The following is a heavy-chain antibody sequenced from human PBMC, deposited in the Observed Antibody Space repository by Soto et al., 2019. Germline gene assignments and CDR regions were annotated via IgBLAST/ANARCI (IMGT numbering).Heavy chain of an antibody. CDR2: IYYCGST. D-gene: IGHD3-9*01. CDR3: ARGLTDILTGYYPTFDY. J-gene: IGHJ4*02. V-gene: IGHV4-31*03. Sequence: SETLSLTCTVSGGSISSGGYYWSWIRQHPGKGLEWIGYIYYCGSTYYNPSLKSRVTISVDTSKNQFSLKLSSVTAADTAVYYCARGLTDILTGYYPTFDYWGQGTLVTVSS. CDR1: GGSISSGGYY.